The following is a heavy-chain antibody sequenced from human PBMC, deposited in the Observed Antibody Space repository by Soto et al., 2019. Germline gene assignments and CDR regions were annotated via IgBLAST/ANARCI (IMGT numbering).Heavy chain of an antibody. Sequence: QITLKESGPSLVKPTQTLTLTCTFSGFSLSTSGVGVGWIRQPPGKALEWLGIIFWDDDKRYSPSLKRRLTITKETSKNPLVLTMTNMDPVDAATYYCAHLPWKQLWPRAPVVYWGQGTPVTVSS. V-gene: IGHV2-5*02. J-gene: IGHJ4*02. CDR3: AHLPWKQLWPRAPVVY. D-gene: IGHD5-18*01. CDR1: GFSLSTSGVG. CDR2: IFWDDDK.